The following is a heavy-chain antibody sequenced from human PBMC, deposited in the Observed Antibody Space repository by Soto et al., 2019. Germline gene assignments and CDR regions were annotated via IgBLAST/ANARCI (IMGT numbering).Heavy chain of an antibody. CDR1: GFIFSNNW. J-gene: IGHJ3*02. CDR2: IKGDGNGA. V-gene: IGHV3-74*01. D-gene: IGHD3-10*01. Sequence: EVKLVESGGTVVQPGGSMRFSCVASGFIFSNNWMHWVRQAPGKGLLWVSRIKGDGNGARYAESVKGRFTISRDKSKNTLILQMNSLKAEDTALYYCVREDEENRGSDAFDMWGRGTMVSV. CDR3: VREDEENRGSDAFDM.